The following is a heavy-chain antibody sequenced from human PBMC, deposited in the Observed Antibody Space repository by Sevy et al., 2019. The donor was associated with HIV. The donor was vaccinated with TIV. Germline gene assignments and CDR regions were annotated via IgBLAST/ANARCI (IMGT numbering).Heavy chain of an antibody. D-gene: IGHD3-3*01. CDR2: ISSSSSYI. V-gene: IGHV3-21*01. Sequence: GGSLRLSCAASGFTFSSYSMNWVRQAPGKGLEWVSSISSSSSYIYYAGSVKGRFTISRDNAKNSLYLQMNSLRAEDTAVYYCARDTRVFGVVIGLCYFDYWGQGTLVTVSS. J-gene: IGHJ4*02. CDR3: ARDTRVFGVVIGLCYFDY. CDR1: GFTFSSYS.